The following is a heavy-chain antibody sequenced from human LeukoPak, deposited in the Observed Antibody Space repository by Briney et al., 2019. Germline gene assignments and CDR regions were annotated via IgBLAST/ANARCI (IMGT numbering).Heavy chain of an antibody. D-gene: IGHD2-15*01. Sequence: GGSLRLSCAASGFTFDDYTMHWVRQAPGKGLEWVSLISWDGGSTYYADSVKGRFTISRDNSKNSLYLQMSSLRTEDTALYYCAKETYCSGGSCYGDYFDYWGQGTLVTVSS. J-gene: IGHJ4*02. V-gene: IGHV3-43*01. CDR1: GFTFDDYT. CDR3: AKETYCSGGSCYGDYFDY. CDR2: ISWDGGST.